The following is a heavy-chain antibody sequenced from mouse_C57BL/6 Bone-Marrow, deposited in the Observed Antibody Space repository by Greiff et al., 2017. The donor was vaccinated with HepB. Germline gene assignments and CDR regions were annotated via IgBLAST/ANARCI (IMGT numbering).Heavy chain of an antibody. J-gene: IGHJ2*01. CDR3: TTSIITTVVPVDY. CDR2: IDPENGDT. D-gene: IGHD1-1*01. Sequence: EVQLQQSGAELVRPGASVKLSCTASGFNIKDDYMHWVKQRPEQGLEWIGWIDPENGDTEYASKFQGKATITADTSSNTAYLQLSSLTSEDTAVYYCTTSIITTVVPVDYWGQGTTLTVSS. CDR1: GFNIKDDY. V-gene: IGHV14-4*01.